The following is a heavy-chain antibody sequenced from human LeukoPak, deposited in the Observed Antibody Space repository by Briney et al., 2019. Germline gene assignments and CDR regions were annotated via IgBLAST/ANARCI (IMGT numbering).Heavy chain of an antibody. V-gene: IGHV3-23*01. D-gene: IGHD3-10*01. CDR3: AKTPARYYFDY. CDR1: GFTFSSYA. Sequence: GRSLRLSCAASGFTFSSYAMSWVRQAPGKGLEWVSAISGSGGSTYYADSVKGRFTISRDNSKNTLYPQMNSMRAEDTAVYYCAKTPARYYFDYWGQGTLVTVSS. J-gene: IGHJ4*02. CDR2: ISGSGGST.